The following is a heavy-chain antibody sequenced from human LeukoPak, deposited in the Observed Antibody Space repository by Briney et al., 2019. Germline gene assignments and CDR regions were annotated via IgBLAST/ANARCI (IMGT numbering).Heavy chain of an antibody. V-gene: IGHV3-64*01. CDR3: ARGVIAAALDAFDI. CDR1: GFTFSSYA. Sequence: GGSLRLSCAASGFTFSSYAMHWVRQAPGRGLEYVSAISSNGGSTYYANSVKGRFTISRDNSKNTLYLQMGSLRAEDMAVYYCARGVIAAALDAFDIWGQGTMVTVSS. J-gene: IGHJ3*02. D-gene: IGHD6-13*01. CDR2: ISSNGGST.